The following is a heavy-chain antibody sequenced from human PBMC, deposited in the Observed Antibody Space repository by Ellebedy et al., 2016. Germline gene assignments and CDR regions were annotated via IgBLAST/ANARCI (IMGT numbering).Heavy chain of an antibody. Sequence: ASVKVSCKASGYTFTGYYMHWVRQAPGQGLEWMGWINPNSGGTNYAQKFQGWVTMTRDTSISTAYMELSRLRSDDTAVYYCARDGYYYDSSGTDTKGSEGVFDIWGQGTMVTVSS. CDR3: ARDGYYYDSSGTDTKGSEGVFDI. D-gene: IGHD3-22*01. V-gene: IGHV1-2*04. CDR2: INPNSGGT. CDR1: GYTFTGYY. J-gene: IGHJ3*02.